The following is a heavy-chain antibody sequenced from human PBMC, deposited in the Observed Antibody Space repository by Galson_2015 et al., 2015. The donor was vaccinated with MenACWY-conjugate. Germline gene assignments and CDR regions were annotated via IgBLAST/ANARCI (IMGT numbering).Heavy chain of an antibody. CDR3: ARWVAVKMIEY. CDR1: GASISTDY. CDR2: IHYSGST. Sequence: LTCSVSGASISTDYWSWIRQPPGTGLEWIGYIHYSGSTKYNPSLKTRITMSLDTSENQFSLKLSSVTAADKAVYYCARWVAVKMIEYCGQGTLDTVSS. D-gene: IGHD6-19*01. J-gene: IGHJ4*02. V-gene: IGHV4-59*01.